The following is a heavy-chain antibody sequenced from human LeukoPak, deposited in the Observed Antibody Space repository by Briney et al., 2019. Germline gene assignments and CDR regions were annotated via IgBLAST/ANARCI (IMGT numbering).Heavy chain of an antibody. J-gene: IGHJ4*02. CDR2: ISTTTTTI. CDR1: GFTFTDFY. Sequence: PGGSLRLSCAASGFTFTDFYMSWIRQAPGKGLEWVSSISTTTTTIYYADSVKGRFTISRDNAKNSLFLEMSSLRSEDTALYYCARDHDILTGRGFYFDSWGQGTLVTVSS. D-gene: IGHD3-9*01. CDR3: ARDHDILTGRGFYFDS. V-gene: IGHV3-11*01.